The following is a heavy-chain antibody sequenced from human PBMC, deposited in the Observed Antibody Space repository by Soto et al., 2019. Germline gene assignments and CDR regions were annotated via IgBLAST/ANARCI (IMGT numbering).Heavy chain of an antibody. CDR1: GFTFSSYA. CDR3: ARPPENQQPYFDY. V-gene: IGHV3-30-3*01. D-gene: IGHD1-1*01. CDR2: ISYDGSNK. J-gene: IGHJ4*02. Sequence: QVQLVESGGGVVQPGRSLRLSCAASGFTFSSYAMHWVRQAPGKGLEWVAVISYDGSNKYYADSVKGRFTISRDNSKNTLYLQMNSLRAEDTAVYYCARPPENQQPYFDYWGQGTLVTVSS.